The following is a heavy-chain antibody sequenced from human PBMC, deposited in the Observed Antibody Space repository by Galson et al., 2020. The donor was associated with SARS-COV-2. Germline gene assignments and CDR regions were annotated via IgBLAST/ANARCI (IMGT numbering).Heavy chain of an antibody. J-gene: IGHJ4*02. Sequence: SATLSLTCTVSGGSITNYYWSWIRQPPGQGLEWIAFISYSGHTNYSPSLRSRVTISVDTYKNHLSLKLTSVTAADTAVYYCARHAAYCTGGSCESDFDYWGQGTLVTVSS. V-gene: IGHV4-59*08. CDR2: ISYSGHT. CDR3: ARHAAYCTGGSCESDFDY. CDR1: GGSITNYY. D-gene: IGHD2-15*01.